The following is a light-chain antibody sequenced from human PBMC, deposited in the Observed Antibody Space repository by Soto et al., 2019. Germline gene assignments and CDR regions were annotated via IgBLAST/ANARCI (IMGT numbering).Light chain of an antibody. Sequence: DIVLTQSPDTLSLSPGERATLSCRASHSINTYLAWYQQKPGQAPRLLIYHASNRAPGIPARFSGSGSGTEFTLTISSLEAEDFAVYYCQQRTNWPPWTFGQGTKVEIK. J-gene: IGKJ1*01. V-gene: IGKV3-11*01. CDR1: HSINTY. CDR2: HAS. CDR3: QQRTNWPPWT.